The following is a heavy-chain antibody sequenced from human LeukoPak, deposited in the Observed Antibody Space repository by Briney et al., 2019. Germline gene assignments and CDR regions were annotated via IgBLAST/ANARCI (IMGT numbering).Heavy chain of an antibody. V-gene: IGHV1-2*02. Sequence: ASVKVSCKASEYSFTDYYIHWVRQAPGQGLEWMGWINPNSGGINSAQKFQVRITLTRDTSISTAYMELSRLGSDDTAVYYCAAGPVYDYFEFWGQGTLVTVSS. CDR2: INPNSGGI. CDR1: EYSFTDYY. CDR3: AAGPVYDYFEF. D-gene: IGHD3-22*01. J-gene: IGHJ4*02.